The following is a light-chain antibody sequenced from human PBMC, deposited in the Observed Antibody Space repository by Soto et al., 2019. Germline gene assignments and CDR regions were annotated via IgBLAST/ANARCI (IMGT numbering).Light chain of an antibody. J-gene: IGKJ1*01. V-gene: IGKV1-5*01. Sequence: DIQMPQSHSTLSASVGDRFTTTCRASQSISDSLDSYQKKQGKAPAILISDVSKLERGVASRVSGSGSGTEVTLTISSLQPDDLATYYCQQYHGFSRTFGQGTKVDIK. CDR2: DVS. CDR1: QSISDS. CDR3: QQYHGFSRT.